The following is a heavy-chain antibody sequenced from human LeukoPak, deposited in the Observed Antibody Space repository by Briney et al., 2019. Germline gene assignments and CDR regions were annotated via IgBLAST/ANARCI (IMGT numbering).Heavy chain of an antibody. CDR3: ARDWGDYVAPGDH. J-gene: IGHJ5*02. D-gene: IGHD4-17*01. Sequence: ASVKVSCKASGYTFTSYYMHWVRQAPGQGLEWMGIINPSGGSTSYAQKFQGRVTMTRDMSTSTVYMELSSLRSEDTAVYYCARDWGDYVAPGDHWGQGTLVTVSS. V-gene: IGHV1-46*01. CDR2: INPSGGST. CDR1: GYTFTSYY.